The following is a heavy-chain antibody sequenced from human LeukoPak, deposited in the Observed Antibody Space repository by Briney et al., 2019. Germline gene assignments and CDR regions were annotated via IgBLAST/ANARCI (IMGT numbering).Heavy chain of an antibody. V-gene: IGHV3-11*01. D-gene: IGHD2-2*01. J-gene: IGHJ6*02. CDR2: ISRSGSTI. CDR1: GFTFSDYY. CDR3: ASVPYCSSTSCYYYYGMDV. Sequence: GGSLRLSCAAPGFTFSDYYMSWIRQAPGKGLEWVSYISRSGSTIYYADSVKGRFTISRDNAKNSLYLQMNSLRAEDTAVYYCASVPYCSSTSCYYYYGMDVWGQGTTVTVSS.